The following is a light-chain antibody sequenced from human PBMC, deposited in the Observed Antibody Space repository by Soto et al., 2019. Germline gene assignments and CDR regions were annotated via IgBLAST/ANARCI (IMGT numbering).Light chain of an antibody. CDR1: SGHSSYA. CDR3: QTWGTGIGV. CDR2: LNSDGSH. J-gene: IGLJ3*02. V-gene: IGLV4-69*01. Sequence: QLVLTRSPSASASLGASVKLTCTLSSGHSSYAIAWHQQQPEKGPRYLMKLNSDGSHSKGDGIPDRFSGSSSGAERYLTISRLXXEDEADYYCQTWGTGIGVFGGGTKVTVL.